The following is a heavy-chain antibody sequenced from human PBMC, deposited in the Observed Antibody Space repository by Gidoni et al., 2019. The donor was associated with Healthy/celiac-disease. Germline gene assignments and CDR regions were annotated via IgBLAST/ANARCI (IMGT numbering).Heavy chain of an antibody. CDR1: GFTFICYG. J-gene: IGHJ5*02. CDR2: ISYDGSNK. Sequence: QVQLVESGGGVVPPGRSLRLSCAASGFTFICYGLHWVRQAPGKGLEWVAVISYDGSNKYYADSVKGRFTISRDNSKNTLYLQMNSLRAEDTAVYYCAKGVGYCSSTSCYNWFDPWGQGTLVTVSS. V-gene: IGHV3-30*18. CDR3: AKGVGYCSSTSCYNWFDP. D-gene: IGHD2-2*01.